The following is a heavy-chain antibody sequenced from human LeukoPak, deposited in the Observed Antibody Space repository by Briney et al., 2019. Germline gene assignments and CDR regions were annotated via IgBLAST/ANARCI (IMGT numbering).Heavy chain of an antibody. Sequence: PSETLSLTCAVSGGSFSGHYWSWIRQSPGKGLEWIGEITERGSTNYNPSLKSRVTISRDTSKNHFSLKVSSVTAADTAVYYCARGPITADGTFHSPNAWGQGTLVTVSS. V-gene: IGHV4-34*01. D-gene: IGHD6-13*01. CDR2: ITERGST. CDR3: ARGPITADGTFHSPNA. J-gene: IGHJ5*02. CDR1: GGSFSGHY.